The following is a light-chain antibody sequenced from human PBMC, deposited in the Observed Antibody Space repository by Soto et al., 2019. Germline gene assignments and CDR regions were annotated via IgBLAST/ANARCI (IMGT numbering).Light chain of an antibody. Sequence: LLTQSPATLSLSPGESATLSCRASQTVSSQLAWYQQKPGQAPRLLIYDASKRATGVPGRFSGSGSGTDFTLTISSLEPDDFGVYYCQQRSSWPTVGQGTKV. J-gene: IGKJ1*01. CDR1: QTVSSQ. CDR2: DAS. CDR3: QQRSSWPT. V-gene: IGKV3-11*01.